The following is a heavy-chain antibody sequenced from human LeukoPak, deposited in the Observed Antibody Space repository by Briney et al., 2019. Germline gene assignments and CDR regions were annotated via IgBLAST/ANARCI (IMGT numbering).Heavy chain of an antibody. Sequence: GSLRLSCAASGFTFSSYSMNWLRQAPGKGLEWVSSISSSSSCIYYADSVKGRFTISRDNAKNSLYLQMNSLRAEDTAVYYCARGMVREFDPWGQGTLVTVSS. J-gene: IGHJ5*02. CDR3: ARGMVREFDP. CDR1: GFTFSSYS. D-gene: IGHD3-10*01. V-gene: IGHV3-21*01. CDR2: ISSSSSCI.